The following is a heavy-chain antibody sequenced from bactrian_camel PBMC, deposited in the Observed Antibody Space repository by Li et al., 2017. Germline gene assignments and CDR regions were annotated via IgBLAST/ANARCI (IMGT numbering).Heavy chain of an antibody. Sequence: SWGFLVQPVGSLRLSCAASGFTFTSVWMYWIRQAPGKGLEWVSDINSSGRSTNYADSVKGRFTISIDKSSDTVYLQMDSLKPEDTGLYFCKVGGASDYCQRTYWCQGTQVTVS. D-gene: IGHD3*01. J-gene: IGHJ4*01. CDR3: KVGGASDYCQRTY. V-gene: IGHV3S25*01. CDR2: INSSGRST. CDR1: GFTFTSVW.